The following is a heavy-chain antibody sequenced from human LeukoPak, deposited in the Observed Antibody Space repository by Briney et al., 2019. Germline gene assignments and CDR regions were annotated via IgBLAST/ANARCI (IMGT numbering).Heavy chain of an antibody. CDR1: GFTFSSYS. CDR2: ISSSSSYI. CDR3: ARGQSSGYPQSY. J-gene: IGHJ4*02. Sequence: GGSLRLSCAASGFTFSSYSMNWVRQAPGKGLEWVSSISSSSSYIYYADSVKGRFTISRDNAKNSLYLQMNSLRAEDTAVYYCARGQSSGYPQSYWGQGTLVTVSS. D-gene: IGHD3-22*01. V-gene: IGHV3-21*01.